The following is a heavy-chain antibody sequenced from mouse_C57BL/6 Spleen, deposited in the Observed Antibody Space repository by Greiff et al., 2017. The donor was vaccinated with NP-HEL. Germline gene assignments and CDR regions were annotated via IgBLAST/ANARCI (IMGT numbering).Heavy chain of an antibody. Sequence: QVHVKQSGAELVRPGASVTLSCKASGYTFTDYEMHWVKQTPVHGLEWIGAIDPETGGTAYNQKFKGKAILTADKSSSTAYMELRSLTSEDSAVYYCTRYDEKGFAYWGQGTLVTVSA. CDR1: GYTFTDYE. CDR2: IDPETGGT. V-gene: IGHV1-15*01. D-gene: IGHD2-3*01. J-gene: IGHJ3*01. CDR3: TRYDEKGFAY.